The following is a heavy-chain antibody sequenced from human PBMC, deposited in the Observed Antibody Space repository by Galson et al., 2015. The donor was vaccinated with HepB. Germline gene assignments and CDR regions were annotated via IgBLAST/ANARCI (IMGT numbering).Heavy chain of an antibody. V-gene: IGHV3-64D*06. Sequence: SLRLSCAASGFTFSRNAMHWVRQAPGKGLEYVSAISSNGGNTYYADSVKGRFTISRDNSKNTLYLEVSSLKPEDTAVYYCVKGGEYTYGSHLDYWGQGTLVTVSS. CDR1: GFTFSRNA. J-gene: IGHJ4*02. D-gene: IGHD5-18*01. CDR2: ISSNGGNT. CDR3: VKGGEYTYGSHLDY.